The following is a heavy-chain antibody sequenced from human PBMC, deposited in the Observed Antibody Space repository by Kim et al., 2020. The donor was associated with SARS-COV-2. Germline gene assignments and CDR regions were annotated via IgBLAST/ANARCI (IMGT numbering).Heavy chain of an antibody. J-gene: IGHJ3*02. CDR2: IHPGDSDT. Sequence: GASLKISCKGSGYSFTNYWIGWVRQMPGKGLEWMGIIHPGDSDTRYSPSFQGQVTISADKSISTAYLQWSSLKASDTAMYYCARQRGGTYAPKDALDIWGPGTVVTVSS. D-gene: IGHD1-26*01. CDR1: GYSFTNYW. CDR3: ARQRGGTYAPKDALDI. V-gene: IGHV5-51*01.